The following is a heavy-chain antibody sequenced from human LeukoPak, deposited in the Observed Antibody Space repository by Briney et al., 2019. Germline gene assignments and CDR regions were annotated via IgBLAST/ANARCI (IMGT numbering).Heavy chain of an antibody. Sequence: GASVKVSCKASGYAFTTYDINWVRQATGQGPEWIGWMNPNSGNTGYTQNFQGRVTMTRNTSISTAYMELSSLKSEDTAVYYCARGRGSGHKENWFDPWGLGTLVTVSS. CDR1: GYAFTTYD. D-gene: IGHD6-19*01. CDR3: ARGRGSGHKENWFDP. J-gene: IGHJ5*02. V-gene: IGHV1-8*01. CDR2: MNPNSGNT.